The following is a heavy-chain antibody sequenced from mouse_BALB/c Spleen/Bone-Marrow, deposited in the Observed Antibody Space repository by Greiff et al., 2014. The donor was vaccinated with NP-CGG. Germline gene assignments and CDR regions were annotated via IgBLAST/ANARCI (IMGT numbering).Heavy chain of an antibody. Sequence: DVQLQESGGGLVKLGGSLKLSCAASGFTFSSYAMSWVRQTPEKRLEWVATISSGGSYTYYPDSVKGRFTISRDNAKNTLYLQMSSLRSEDTAMYYCARHGITRLLDYWGQGTTLTVSS. V-gene: IGHV5-9-3*01. D-gene: IGHD2-4*01. J-gene: IGHJ2*01. CDR1: GFTFSSYA. CDR3: ARHGITRLLDY. CDR2: ISSGGSYT.